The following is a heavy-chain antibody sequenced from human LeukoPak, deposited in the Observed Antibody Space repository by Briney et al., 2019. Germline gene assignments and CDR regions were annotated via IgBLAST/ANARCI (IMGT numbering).Heavy chain of an antibody. J-gene: IGHJ2*01. CDR1: GGSISSSSYY. CDR2: IYYSGST. Sequence: SETLSLTCTVSGGSISSSSYYWGWLRQPPGKGREWFGSIYYSGSTNYNPSLKSRVTISVDTSKNQFSLKLSSVTAADTAVYYCAGEVVIPDWYFDLWGRGTLVTVSS. V-gene: IGHV4-39*07. CDR3: AGEVVIPDWYFDL. D-gene: IGHD3-22*01.